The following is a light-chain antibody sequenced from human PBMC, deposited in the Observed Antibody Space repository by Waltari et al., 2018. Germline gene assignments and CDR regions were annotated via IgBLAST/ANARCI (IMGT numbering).Light chain of an antibody. CDR3: GSYTVTNNLYV. CDR2: ELN. Sequence: QSALTQSPSASGSPGQSVTISCTGTGSDVGDFNLVSWYQQRPGKAPKLLMFELNKRPSGVSSRFSGSKSANAASLTISGPQAEDEGDYYCGSYTVTNNLYVFGTGTKVTVL. V-gene: IGLV2-8*01. CDR1: GSDVGDFNL. J-gene: IGLJ1*01.